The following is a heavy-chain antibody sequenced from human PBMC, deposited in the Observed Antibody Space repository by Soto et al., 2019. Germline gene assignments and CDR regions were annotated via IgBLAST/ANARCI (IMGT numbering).Heavy chain of an antibody. V-gene: IGHV3-11*01. Sequence: GGSLRLSCAASGFTFSDYYMSWIRQAPGKGLEWVSYISSSGSTIYYADSVKGRFTISRDNAKNSLYLQMNSLRAEDTAVYYCARDRVGGPGDPEDQYFQHWGQGTLVTVSS. D-gene: IGHD4-17*01. CDR2: ISSSGSTI. J-gene: IGHJ1*01. CDR3: ARDRVGGPGDPEDQYFQH. CDR1: GFTFSDYY.